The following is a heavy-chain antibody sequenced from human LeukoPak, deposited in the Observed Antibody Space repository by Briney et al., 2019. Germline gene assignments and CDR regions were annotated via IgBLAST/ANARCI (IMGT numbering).Heavy chain of an antibody. Sequence: GGSLRLSCAASGFTFSSYWMSWVRQAPGKGLEWMANIKQDGSEKYYVDSVKGRFTISRDNAKNSLYLQMNSLRAEDTAVYYCARAGGIAAAGKIEKYYYYGMDVWGQGTTVTVSS. CDR3: ARAGGIAAAGKIEKYYYYGMDV. V-gene: IGHV3-7*01. J-gene: IGHJ6*02. CDR1: GFTFSSYW. D-gene: IGHD6-13*01. CDR2: IKQDGSEK.